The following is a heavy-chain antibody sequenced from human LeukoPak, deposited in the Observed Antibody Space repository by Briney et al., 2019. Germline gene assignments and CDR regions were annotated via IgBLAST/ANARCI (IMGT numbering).Heavy chain of an antibody. J-gene: IGHJ4*02. D-gene: IGHD3-22*01. CDR3: ARDPLNYDYDSSGYYYDLDY. Sequence: PGGSLRLSCAASGFTVSSNYMSWVRQAPGKGLEWVSVIYSGGSTYYADSVKGRFTISRDNSKNTLYLQMNSLRPEDTAVYYCARDPLNYDYDSSGYYYDLDYWGREPWSPSPQ. V-gene: IGHV3-53*01. CDR1: GFTVSSNY. CDR2: IYSGGST.